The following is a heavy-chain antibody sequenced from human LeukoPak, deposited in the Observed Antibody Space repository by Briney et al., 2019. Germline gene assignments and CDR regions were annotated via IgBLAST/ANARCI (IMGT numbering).Heavy chain of an antibody. Sequence: TSETLSLTCTVSGGSISSYYWSWIRQPPGKGLEWIGEINHSGSTNYNPSLKSRVTISVDTSKNQFSLKLSSVTAADTAVYYCAREFLGIDPNWYFDLWGRGTLVTVSS. CDR2: INHSGST. J-gene: IGHJ2*01. D-gene: IGHD3-16*01. CDR1: GGSISSYY. CDR3: AREFLGIDPNWYFDL. V-gene: IGHV4-34*01.